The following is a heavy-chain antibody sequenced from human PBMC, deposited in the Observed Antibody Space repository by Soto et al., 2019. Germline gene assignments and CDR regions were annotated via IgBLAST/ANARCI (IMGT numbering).Heavy chain of an antibody. CDR2: TRNKANSNTT. CDR1: GFTFSGHS. J-gene: IGHJ4*02. D-gene: IGHD6-13*01. CDR3: ARVQQLVPDY. V-gene: IGHV3-72*01. Sequence: GGSLRLSCAASGFTFSGHSMDWVRQAPGKGLEWVGRTRNKANSNTTEYAASVKGRFTISRDDSKNSLYLQMNSLKTEDTAVYYCARVQQLVPDYWGQGTLVTVSS.